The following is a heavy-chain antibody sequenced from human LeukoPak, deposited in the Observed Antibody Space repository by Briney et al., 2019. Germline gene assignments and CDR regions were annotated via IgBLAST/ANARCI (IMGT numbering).Heavy chain of an antibody. CDR1: AYTFTSYD. J-gene: IGHJ4*02. V-gene: IGHV1-8*03. D-gene: IGHD5-12*01. Sequence: ASVKVSCKASAYTFTSYDINWVRQATGQGLEWMGWMNPNSGSTGYAQKFQGRVTITRNTSISTAYMELSGLRSEDTAVYYCARGRSTGYPYYFEYWGQGTLVPVSS. CDR3: ARGRSTGYPYYFEY. CDR2: MNPNSGST.